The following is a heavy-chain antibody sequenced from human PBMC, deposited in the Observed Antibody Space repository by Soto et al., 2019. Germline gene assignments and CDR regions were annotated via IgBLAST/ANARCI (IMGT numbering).Heavy chain of an antibody. D-gene: IGHD3-22*01. J-gene: IGHJ5*02. CDR1: GESISSSSYY. V-gene: IGHV4-39*07. Sequence: LSLTCIVSGESISSSSYYWGWIRQPPGKGLEWIGSIYYSGRTYYNPSFKSRVTISIDTSKNQFSLNLRSVTAADTAVYYCARRDRSGFSYWLDTWGQGTLVTVSS. CDR3: ARRDRSGFSYWLDT. CDR2: IYYSGRT.